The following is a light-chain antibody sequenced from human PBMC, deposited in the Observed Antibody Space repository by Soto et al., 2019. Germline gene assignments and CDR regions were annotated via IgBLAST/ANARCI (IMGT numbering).Light chain of an antibody. CDR2: DAS. CDR3: QQYNSWPET. V-gene: IGKV3-15*01. J-gene: IGKJ1*01. Sequence: DIVMTQSPCTLSVSPWERSTLFFMASQSVRSSLAWYQQKPGQAPRLFIYDASTRATGIPARFSGSGSGTEFTLTISSLQSEDFAVYYCQQYNSWPETFGQGTKVDI. CDR1: QSVRSS.